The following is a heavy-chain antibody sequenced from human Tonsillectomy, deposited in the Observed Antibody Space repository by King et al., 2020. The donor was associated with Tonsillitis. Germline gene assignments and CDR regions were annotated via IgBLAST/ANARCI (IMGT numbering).Heavy chain of an antibody. D-gene: IGHD6-19*01. Sequence: VQLVESGGGLVQPGGSLRLSCAASGFTFNNYAMSWVRQAPGKGLEWVSSISGSGSNTYYADFVKGRFTFSRDNSKNTLNLQMNSLRAEDTAIYYCGKDGGGWYTSGWYYFDYWGQGTLVTVSS. CDR1: GFTFNNYA. J-gene: IGHJ4*02. V-gene: IGHV3-23*04. CDR2: ISGSGSNT. CDR3: GKDGGGWYTSGWYYFDY.